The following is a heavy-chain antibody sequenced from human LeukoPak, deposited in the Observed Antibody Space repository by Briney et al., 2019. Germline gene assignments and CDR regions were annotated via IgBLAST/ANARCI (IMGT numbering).Heavy chain of an antibody. CDR1: GFTVSSNY. D-gene: IGHD4-17*01. J-gene: IGHJ4*02. V-gene: IGHV3-53*01. Sequence: GGSLRLSCAASGFTVSSNYMSWVRQAPGKGLEWVSVIYSGGSTYYADSVKGRFTISRDNSKNTLYLQMNSLRAEDTAVYYCAKDAPRDYGDYVIYWGQGTLVTVSS. CDR3: AKDAPRDYGDYVIY. CDR2: IYSGGST.